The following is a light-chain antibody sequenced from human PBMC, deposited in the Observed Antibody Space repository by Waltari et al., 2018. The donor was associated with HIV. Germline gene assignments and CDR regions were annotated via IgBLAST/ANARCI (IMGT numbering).Light chain of an antibody. CDR1: QSVSSRY. V-gene: IGKV3-20*01. CDR3: QQYGSSPPST. Sequence: EIVLTQSPGTLSLSPGKRATLSCRASQSVSSRYLAWYHQKPGQAPRLLIYGASNRATGIPDRFSGSGSGTDFTLTISTLEPEDFAVYYCQQYGSSPPSTFGQGTRLDFK. J-gene: IGKJ5*01. CDR2: GAS.